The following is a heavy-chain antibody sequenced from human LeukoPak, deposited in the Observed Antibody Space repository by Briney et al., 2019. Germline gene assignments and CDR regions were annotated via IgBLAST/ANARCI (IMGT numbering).Heavy chain of an antibody. CDR3: ASGKDYDFWSSFDY. Sequence: GRSLRLSCAASGFTFSSYAMHWVRQAPGKGLEWVAGISHDGSNKYYADSVKGRFTISRDNSKNTLYLQMNSLRAEDTAVYYCASGKDYDFWSSFDYWGQRTLATVSS. CDR1: GFTFSSYA. J-gene: IGHJ4*02. D-gene: IGHD3-3*01. V-gene: IGHV3-30-3*01. CDR2: ISHDGSNK.